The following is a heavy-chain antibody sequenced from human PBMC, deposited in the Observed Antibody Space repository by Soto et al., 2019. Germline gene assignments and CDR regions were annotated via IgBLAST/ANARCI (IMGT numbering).Heavy chain of an antibody. CDR2: IYYSGST. CDR1: GGSISSYY. J-gene: IGHJ4*02. V-gene: IGHV4-39*01. Sequence: SETLSLTCTVSGGSISSYYWGWIRQPPGKGLEWIGSIYYSGSTYYNPSLKSRVTISVDTSKNQFSLKLSSVTAADTAVYYCATRPPGAWAGVFDYWGQGSLVTVSS. D-gene: IGHD1-26*01. CDR3: ATRPPGAWAGVFDY.